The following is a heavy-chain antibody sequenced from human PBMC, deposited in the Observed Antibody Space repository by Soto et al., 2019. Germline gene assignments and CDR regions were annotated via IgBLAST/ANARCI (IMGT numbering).Heavy chain of an antibody. V-gene: IGHV4-34*01. J-gene: IGHJ5*02. CDR2: INHSGST. CDR1: GGSFSGYY. CDR3: AREQRSATKTTYNWFDP. D-gene: IGHD1-26*01. Sequence: PXGTLYLTCAVYGGSFSGYYWSGIRQPPGKGLEWIGEINHSGSTNYNPSLKSRVTISVDTSKNQFSLKLSSVTAADTAVYYCAREQRSATKTTYNWFDPWGQGTLVTVSS.